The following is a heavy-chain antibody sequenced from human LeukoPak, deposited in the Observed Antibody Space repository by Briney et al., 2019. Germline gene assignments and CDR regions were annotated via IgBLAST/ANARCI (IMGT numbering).Heavy chain of an antibody. V-gene: IGHV4-31*03. CDR3: ARDGIYYDSPGAFDI. Sequence: SQTLSLTCTVSGGSISSGGYYWSWIRQHPGKGLEWIGYIYYSGSTYYNPSLKSRVTISIDTSKNQFSLKLSSVAAADTAVYYCARDGIYYDSPGAFDIWGQGTMVTVSS. J-gene: IGHJ3*02. CDR1: GGSISSGGYY. CDR2: IYYSGST. D-gene: IGHD3-22*01.